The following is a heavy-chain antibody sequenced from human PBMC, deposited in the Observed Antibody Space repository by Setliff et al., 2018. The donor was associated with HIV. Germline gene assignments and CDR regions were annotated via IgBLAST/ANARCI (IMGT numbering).Heavy chain of an antibody. V-gene: IGHV4-38-2*01. Sequence: SETLSLTCAVSGYSISSGCYWGWVRQPPGKGLEWIGSMYHTGSTYYSPSLNSRFTISRDKSKNTLYLQMNSLRTEDTAVYYCARVFQSYFFDFWGQGTLVTVSS. CDR2: MYHTGST. CDR1: GYSISSGCY. J-gene: IGHJ4*02. CDR3: ARVFQSYFFDF. D-gene: IGHD3-3*01.